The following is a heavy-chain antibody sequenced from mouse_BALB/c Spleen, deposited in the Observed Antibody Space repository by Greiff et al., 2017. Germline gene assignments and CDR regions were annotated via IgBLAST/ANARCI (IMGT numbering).Heavy chain of an antibody. J-gene: IGHJ3*01. V-gene: IGHV3-8*02. D-gene: IGHD2-14*01. CDR2: ISYSGST. CDR3: ASHYRYAWFAY. Sequence: VQLQQSGPSLVKPSQTLSLTCSVTGDSITSCYWNWIRKFPGNKLEYMGYISYSGSTYYNPSLKSRISITRDTSKNQYYLQLNSVTTEDTATYYCASHYRYAWFAYWGQGTLVTVSA. CDR1: GDSITSCY.